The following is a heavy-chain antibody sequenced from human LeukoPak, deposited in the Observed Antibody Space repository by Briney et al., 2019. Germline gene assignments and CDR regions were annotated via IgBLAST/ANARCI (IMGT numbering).Heavy chain of an antibody. CDR3: ARDNYGSGSYYTYYGMDV. CDR2: ISSSSSYI. V-gene: IGHV3-21*01. D-gene: IGHD3-10*01. J-gene: IGHJ6*02. Sequence: GGSLRLSCAASGFTFSSYSMNWVRQAPGKGLEWVSSISSSSSYIYYADSVKGRFTISRDNAKNSLYLQMNGLRAEDTAVYYCARDNYGSGSYYTYYGMDVWGQGTTVTVSS. CDR1: GFTFSSYS.